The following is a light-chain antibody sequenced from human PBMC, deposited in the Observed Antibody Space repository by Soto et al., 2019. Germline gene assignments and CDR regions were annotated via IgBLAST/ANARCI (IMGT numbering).Light chain of an antibody. V-gene: IGKV3-20*01. CDR2: DAS. CDR1: QSVSSSY. J-gene: IGKJ4*01. CDR3: QQYGSSPLT. Sequence: EIVWTQSPGTLSLSPGERATLSCRASQSVSSSYLAWYQQKPGQAPRLLIYDASSRATGIPDRFSGSGSGTDFTLTISRLEPEDFAVYYCQQYGSSPLTFGGGTKVDI.